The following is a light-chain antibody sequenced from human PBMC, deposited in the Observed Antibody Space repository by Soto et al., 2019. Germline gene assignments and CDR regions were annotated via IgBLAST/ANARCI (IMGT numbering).Light chain of an antibody. CDR1: QSINRD. CDR3: QQYNSWPIP. V-gene: IGKV3D-15*01. CDR2: GAS. Sequence: EIVMTQSPATLSVSPGESATLSCRASQSINRDLAWYVQKPGQAPRRVIYGASTWGTGVPPRFTGSGSGTEFTLTISGLHSEDFVLYYCQQYNSWPIPFGQGTRLENK. J-gene: IGKJ5*01.